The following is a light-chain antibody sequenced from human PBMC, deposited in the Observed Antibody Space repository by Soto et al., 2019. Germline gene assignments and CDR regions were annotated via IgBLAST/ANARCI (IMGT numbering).Light chain of an antibody. Sequence: QSVLTQPASVSGSPGQSITISCPGTSSDVGGYNYVSWYQQHPGKAPNLMIYEVSNRPSGVSNRFSGSKSGNTASLTISGLQAEDEADYYCSSYTSSSTLEVFGTGTKLTVL. CDR3: SSYTSSSTLEV. J-gene: IGLJ1*01. CDR1: SSDVGGYNY. V-gene: IGLV2-14*01. CDR2: EVS.